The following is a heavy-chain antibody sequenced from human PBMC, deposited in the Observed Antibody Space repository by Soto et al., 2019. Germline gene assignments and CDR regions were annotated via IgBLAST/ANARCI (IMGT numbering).Heavy chain of an antibody. Sequence: GGSLRLSCAASGFIFSSYGMHWVRQAPSKGLEWVAVISFDGSKKYYADSVKGRFTISRDNSKNTLDLHMNSLRTEDTAVYYCAKVAHSSGTFDYWGQGTLVTVSS. CDR3: AKVAHSSGTFDY. V-gene: IGHV3-30*18. D-gene: IGHD3-3*02. CDR1: GFIFSSYG. CDR2: ISFDGSKK. J-gene: IGHJ4*02.